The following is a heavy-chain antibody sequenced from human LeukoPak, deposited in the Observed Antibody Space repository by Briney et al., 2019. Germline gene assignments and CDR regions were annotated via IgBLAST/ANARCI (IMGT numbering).Heavy chain of an antibody. CDR1: GFTFDDYA. CDR3: AKLAVRGVIRGYKDV. Sequence: HPGGSLRLSCAASGFTFDDYAMHWVRQAPGKGLEWASLISWDGGSTYYADSVKGRFTISRDNSKNSLYLQMNSLRAEDTALYYCAKLAVRGVIRGYKDVWGKGTTVTVSS. V-gene: IGHV3-43D*03. CDR2: ISWDGGST. D-gene: IGHD3-10*01. J-gene: IGHJ6*03.